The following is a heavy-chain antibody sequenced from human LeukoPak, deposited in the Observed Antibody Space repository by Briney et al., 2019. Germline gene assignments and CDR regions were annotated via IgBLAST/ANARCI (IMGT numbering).Heavy chain of an antibody. V-gene: IGHV3-30-3*01. CDR3: ARGGVTTMTLRDLWLDY. CDR1: GFAFSNYA. CDR2: MSYDGSNK. Sequence: GGSLGLSCAASGFAFSNYAMHWVRQAPGKGLEWVAPMSYDGSNKFYADSVKGRFTISRDNSKSTLYLQMNSLKAEDTAVYYCARGGVTTMTLRDLWLDYWGQGTLVTVSS. D-gene: IGHD4-17*01. J-gene: IGHJ4*02.